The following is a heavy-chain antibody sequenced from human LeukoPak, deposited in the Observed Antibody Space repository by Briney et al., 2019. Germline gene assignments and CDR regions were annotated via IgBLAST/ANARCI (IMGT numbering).Heavy chain of an antibody. CDR1: GGTFSSYT. CDR2: IIPILGIA. CDR3: ATPEGNSGWYNRVGLDY. Sequence: ASVKVSCKASGGTFSSYTISWVRQAPGQGLEWMGRIIPILGIANYAQKFQGRVTITADKSTSTAYMEQSSLRSEDTAVYYCATPEGNSGWYNRVGLDYWGQGTLVTVSS. J-gene: IGHJ4*02. V-gene: IGHV1-69*02. D-gene: IGHD6-19*01.